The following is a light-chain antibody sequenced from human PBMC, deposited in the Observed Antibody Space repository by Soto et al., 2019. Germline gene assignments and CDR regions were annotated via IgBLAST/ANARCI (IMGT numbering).Light chain of an antibody. CDR3: CSYVGATTDV. V-gene: IGLV2-23*01. J-gene: IGLJ1*01. Sequence: QSALTQPASVSGSPGQSITISCSGTSSNIGGYNVVSWYQQHPGKAPKVIVYEGIKRPSGVSDRFSGSTSGSTASLTISGLQAEDEPEYYCCSYVGATTDVFGSATKVTVL. CDR1: SSNIGGYNV. CDR2: EGI.